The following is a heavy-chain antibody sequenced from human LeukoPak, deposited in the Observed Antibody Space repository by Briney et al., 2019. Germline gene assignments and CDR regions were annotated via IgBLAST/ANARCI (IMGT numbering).Heavy chain of an antibody. D-gene: IGHD3-10*01. J-gene: IGHJ4*02. CDR1: GFTFSSYW. V-gene: IGHV3-74*01. CDR3: ARVQSYGSGEYYFDY. CDR2: INSDGSST. Sequence: PGGSLRLSCAASGFTFSSYWMHWVRQAPGKGLVWVSRINSDGSSTSYADSVKGRFTISRDNSKNTLYLQMNSLRAEDTAVYYCARVQSYGSGEYYFDYWGQGTLVTVSS.